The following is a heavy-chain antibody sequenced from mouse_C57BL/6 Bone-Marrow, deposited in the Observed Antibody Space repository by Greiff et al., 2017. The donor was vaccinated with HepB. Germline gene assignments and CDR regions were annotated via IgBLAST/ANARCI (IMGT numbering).Heavy chain of an antibody. CDR1: GYAFSSSW. CDR2: IYPGDGDT. J-gene: IGHJ3*01. V-gene: IGHV1-82*01. D-gene: IGHD2-10*01. CDR3: ARRDLLWAWFAY. Sequence: VKLQESGPELVKPGASVKISCKASGYAFSSSWMNWVKQRPGKGLEWIGRIYPGDGDTNYNGKFKGKATLTADKSSSTAYMQLSSLTSEDSAVYFCARRDLLWAWFAYWGQGTLVTVSA.